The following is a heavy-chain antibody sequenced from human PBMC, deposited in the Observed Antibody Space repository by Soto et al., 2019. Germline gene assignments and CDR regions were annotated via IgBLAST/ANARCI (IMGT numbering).Heavy chain of an antibody. V-gene: IGHV1-24*01. D-gene: IGHD6-19*01. Sequence: ASVKVSCKVSGYTLTELSMHWVRQAPGQGLEWMGGIDPYGGAAIYAQKFQGRVTITADKSTSTAYMELSSLRSEDTAVYYCARGRYSSGSSFGYWGQGTLVTVSS. CDR3: ARGRYSSGSSFGY. CDR1: GYTLTELS. CDR2: IDPYGGAA. J-gene: IGHJ4*02.